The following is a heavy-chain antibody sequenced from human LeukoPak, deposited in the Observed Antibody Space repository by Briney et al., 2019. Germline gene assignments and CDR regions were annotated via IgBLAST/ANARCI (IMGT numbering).Heavy chain of an antibody. CDR3: AKNVMVKRYIDY. CDR2: IGGSGRTI. V-gene: IGHV3-23*01. CDR1: GFILNNHA. D-gene: IGHD5-18*01. Sequence: GGSMRLSCAASGFILNNHAMSWVRQAPGKGLQWISVIGGSGRTIEYEDSVKGRFTISRDNSKNTLSLQMNSLRVEDTAIYYCAKNVMVKRYIDYWGQGTLVTVSS. J-gene: IGHJ4*02.